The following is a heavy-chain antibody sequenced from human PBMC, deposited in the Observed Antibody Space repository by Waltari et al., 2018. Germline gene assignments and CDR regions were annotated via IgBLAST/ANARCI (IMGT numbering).Heavy chain of an antibody. CDR1: GGSFSGYY. J-gene: IGHJ4*02. D-gene: IGHD3-22*01. CDR3: ARGLRYYYDSSGSFDY. CDR2: INHSGST. V-gene: IGHV4-34*01. Sequence: QVQLQQWGAGLLKPSETLSLTCAVSGGSFSGYYWSWIRQPPGKGLEWIGEINHSGSTNYNPSLKSRVTISVDTSKNQFSLKLSSVTAADTAVYYCARGLRYYYDSSGSFDYWGQGTLVTVSS.